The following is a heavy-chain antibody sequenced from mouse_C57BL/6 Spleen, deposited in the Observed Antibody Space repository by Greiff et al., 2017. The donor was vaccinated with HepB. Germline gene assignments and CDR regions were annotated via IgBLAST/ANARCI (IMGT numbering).Heavy chain of an antibody. CDR1: GYAFTNYL. CDR3: ARTDPPDY. Sequence: VKLMESGAELVRPGTSVKVSCKASGYAFTNYLIEWVKQRPGQGLEWIGVINPGSGGTNYNEKFKGKATLTADKSSSTAYMQLSSLTSEDSAVYFCARTDPPDYWGQGTTLTVSS. J-gene: IGHJ2*01. V-gene: IGHV1-54*01. CDR2: INPGSGGT.